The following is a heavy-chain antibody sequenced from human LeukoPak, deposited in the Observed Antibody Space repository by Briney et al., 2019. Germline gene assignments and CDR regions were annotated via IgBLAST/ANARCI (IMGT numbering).Heavy chain of an antibody. CDR3: ASAGRVGDIFDI. CDR2: INSGGSSI. J-gene: IGHJ3*02. Sequence: GGSPRLSCAASGFTFSSFWMYWVRQAPGKGLVWVSRINSGGSSIGYADSVKGRFTISRDNAKNTLSLQMDSLRAEDTAVYFCASAGRVGDIFDIWGQGTMVTVSS. D-gene: IGHD6-13*01. V-gene: IGHV3-74*01. CDR1: GFTFSSFW.